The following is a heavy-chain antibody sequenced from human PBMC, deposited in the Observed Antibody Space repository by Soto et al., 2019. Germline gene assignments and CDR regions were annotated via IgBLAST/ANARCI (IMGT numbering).Heavy chain of an antibody. CDR3: AHRYGGNYYRWYFDS. CDR2: ISYDGSNK. V-gene: IGHV3-30*03. Sequence: PGGSLRLSCAASGFTFSSYGMHWVRQAPGKGLEWVAVISYDGSNKYYADSVKGRFTIPRDNSKNTLYLQMTDLDPVDTATYFCAHRYGGNYYRWYFDSWGQGTLVTVSS. D-gene: IGHD1-26*01. J-gene: IGHJ4*02. CDR1: GFTFSSYG.